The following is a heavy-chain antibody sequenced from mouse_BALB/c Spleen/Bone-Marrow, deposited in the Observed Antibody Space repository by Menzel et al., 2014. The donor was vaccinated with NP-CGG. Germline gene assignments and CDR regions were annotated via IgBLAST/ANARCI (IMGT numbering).Heavy chain of an antibody. J-gene: IGHJ2*01. Sequence: QVQLQQSASELARPGASVRLSCRASGYTFTGYTMQWVKQRPGQGLEWIGYIVPRSGYTDYNQKFKDKTTLTADKSSSTAYMQLSRLTSEDSAVYYCAREDITTPYFDYWGQGTTLTVSS. CDR3: AREDITTPYFDY. CDR1: GYTFTGYT. CDR2: IVPRSGYT. D-gene: IGHD1-2*01. V-gene: IGHV1-4*02.